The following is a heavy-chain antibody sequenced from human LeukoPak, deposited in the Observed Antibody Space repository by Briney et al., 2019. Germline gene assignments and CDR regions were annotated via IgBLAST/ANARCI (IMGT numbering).Heavy chain of an antibody. CDR3: AKSYSDSSGKGTDAFDI. D-gene: IGHD3-22*01. Sequence: SQTLSLTCAISGDSVSSNSAAWNWIRQSPSRGLEWLGRTYYRSKWYNDYAVSVKSRITINPDTSKNQFSLQLNSVTPEDTAVYYCAKSYSDSSGKGTDAFDIWGQGTMVTVSS. CDR1: GDSVSSNSAA. CDR2: TYYRSKWYN. J-gene: IGHJ3*02. V-gene: IGHV6-1*01.